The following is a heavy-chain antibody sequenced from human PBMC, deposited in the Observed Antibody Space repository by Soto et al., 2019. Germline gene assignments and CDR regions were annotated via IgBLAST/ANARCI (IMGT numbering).Heavy chain of an antibody. J-gene: IGHJ6*02. CDR3: TXXXXXXXXXXXXXXXXV. CDR1: GGTFSSYA. Sequence: VKVSCKASGGTFSSYAISWVRQAPGQGLEWMGGIIPIFGTANYAQKFQGRVTITADESTSTAYMELSSLRSEDTAVYYCTXXXXXXXXXXXXXXXXVWGQGTTVTVSS. CDR2: IIPIFGTA. V-gene: IGHV1-69*13.